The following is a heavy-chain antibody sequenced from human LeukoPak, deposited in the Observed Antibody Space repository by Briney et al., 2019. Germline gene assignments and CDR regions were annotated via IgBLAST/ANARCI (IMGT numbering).Heavy chain of an antibody. Sequence: SETLSLTCAVYGGSFSGYSWSWIRQSPGKGLEWIGEINHSGSTNYNPSLKSRVTISVDTSKNQFSLKLSSVTAADTAVYYCARGSSAARRLGPWGQGSLVTVSS. CDR1: GGSFSGYS. CDR2: INHSGST. V-gene: IGHV4-34*01. J-gene: IGHJ5*02. D-gene: IGHD6-6*01. CDR3: ARGSSAARRLGP.